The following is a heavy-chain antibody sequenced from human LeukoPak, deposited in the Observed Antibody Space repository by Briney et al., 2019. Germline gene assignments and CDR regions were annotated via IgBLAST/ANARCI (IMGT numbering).Heavy chain of an antibody. D-gene: IGHD5-12*01. J-gene: IGHJ4*02. CDR1: RFSFSSSL. Sequence: PGGCLRLSRVPSRFSFSSSLINWLHPAPRRGREWVANIKQDGSEKYYAESVKGRVTISRDNAKNSLFLHMNSLRAEDTAVYYCAREGDISVIKYVYWGQGTLVTVSS. CDR3: AREGDISVIKYVY. V-gene: IGHV3-7*01. CDR2: IKQDGSEK.